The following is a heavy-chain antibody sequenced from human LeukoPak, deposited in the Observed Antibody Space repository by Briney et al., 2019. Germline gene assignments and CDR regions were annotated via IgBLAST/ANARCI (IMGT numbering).Heavy chain of an antibody. CDR1: GYTFPTYY. CDR2: INPSGGST. CDR3: ARGTYSNYREAPDY. Sequence: ASVKVSCKASGYTFPTYYMHWVRQAPGQGLEWMGIINPSGGSTSYAQKFQGRVTKTRDTSTSTVYMELSSVRSEDTAVYYCARGTYSNYREAPDYWGQGTLVTVSS. J-gene: IGHJ4*02. V-gene: IGHV1-46*01. D-gene: IGHD4-11*01.